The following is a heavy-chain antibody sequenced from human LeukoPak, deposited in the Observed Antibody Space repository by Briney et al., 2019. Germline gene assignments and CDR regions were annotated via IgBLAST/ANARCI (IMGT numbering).Heavy chain of an antibody. Sequence: GGSLRLSCAASGFTFGTYGMSWVRQAPGKGLEWVSTFGGSGASVYYADSVKGRFTVSRDNSKNTLYLQMNSLRVEDTAVYYCATSGPYYYDYWGQGTLVTVSS. V-gene: IGHV3-23*01. CDR1: GFTFGTYG. J-gene: IGHJ4*02. D-gene: IGHD3-10*01. CDR2: FGGSGASV. CDR3: ATSGPYYYDY.